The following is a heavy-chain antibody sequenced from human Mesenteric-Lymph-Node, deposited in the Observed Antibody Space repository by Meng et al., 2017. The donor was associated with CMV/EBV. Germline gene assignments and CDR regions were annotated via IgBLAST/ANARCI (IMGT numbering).Heavy chain of an antibody. CDR1: GVYISTYY. V-gene: IGHV4-59*01. J-gene: IGHJ4*02. D-gene: IGHD2-21*01. CDR2: IYYSGST. CDR3: ARGLHLGSYYFDS. Sequence: SETLSLTCTVSGVYISTYYWSWVRQPPGKGLEWIGYIYYSGSTIYNPSLKTRVTMSVDTSKNQFSLKLSSVTAADTAVYYCARGLHLGSYYFDSWGQGTLVTVSS.